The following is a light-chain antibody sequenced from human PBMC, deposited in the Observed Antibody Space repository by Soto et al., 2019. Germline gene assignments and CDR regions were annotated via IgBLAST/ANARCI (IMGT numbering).Light chain of an antibody. CDR2: KAS. V-gene: IGKV1-5*03. CDR3: QQYNSYSWT. CDR1: QSISSW. J-gene: IGKJ1*01. Sequence: DIQMTQSPSTLSASVVDRVTITWRASQSISSWLAWYQQKPGKAPKLLIYKASSLESGVPSRFSGSGSGTEFTLTISSLQPDDFATYYCQQYNSYSWTFGQGTKVDIK.